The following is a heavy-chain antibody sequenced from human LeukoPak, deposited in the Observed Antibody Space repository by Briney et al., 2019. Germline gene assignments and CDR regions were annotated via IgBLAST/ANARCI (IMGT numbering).Heavy chain of an antibody. V-gene: IGHV4-59*01. J-gene: IGHJ6*03. CDR2: ICYSGST. Sequence: TSETLSLTCTVSGGSISSYYWSWIRQPPGKGLEWIGYICYSGSTNYNPSLKSRVTISVDTSKNQFSLKLSSVTAADTAVYYCARGSSGWVRVYYYMDVWGKGTTVTVSS. CDR1: GGSISSYY. CDR3: ARGSSGWVRVYYYMDV. D-gene: IGHD6-19*01.